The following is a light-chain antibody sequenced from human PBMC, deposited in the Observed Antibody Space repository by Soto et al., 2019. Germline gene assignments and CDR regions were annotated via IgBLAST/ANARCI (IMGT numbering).Light chain of an antibody. V-gene: IGKV1-5*01. CDR2: DAS. CDR1: QSISSW. J-gene: IGKJ1*01. CDR3: QQSYSTPWT. Sequence: DLKMNQSPSTLSASVGARVTITCRASQSISSWLAWYHQKQGKAPKVLIYDASSLESGVPSRFSGSGSGTDGTITLSSLQPEDGATYDCQQSYSTPWTFGQGTKVDIK.